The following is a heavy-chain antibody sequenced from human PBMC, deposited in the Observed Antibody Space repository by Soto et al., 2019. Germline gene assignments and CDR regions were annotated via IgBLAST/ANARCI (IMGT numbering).Heavy chain of an antibody. CDR1: GGTFSSYA. CDR2: IIPIFGTA. V-gene: IGHV1-69*12. J-gene: IGHJ3*02. CDR3: ARTSGLWDAFDI. D-gene: IGHD3-10*01. Sequence: QVQLVQSGAEVKKPGSSVKVSCKASGGTFSSYAISWVRQAPGQGLEWMGGIIPIFGTANYAQKFQGRVXIXAXXSTSTAYMELSSLRSEDTAVYYCARTSGLWDAFDIWGQGTMVTVSS.